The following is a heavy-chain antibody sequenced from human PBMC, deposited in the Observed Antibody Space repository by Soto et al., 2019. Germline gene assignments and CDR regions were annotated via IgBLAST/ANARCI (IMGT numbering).Heavy chain of an antibody. V-gene: IGHV3-11*01. CDR1: GFTFSDYY. CDR3: ATCGRDCSAIDF. Sequence: QVRLVESGGGLVKPGGSLRLSCAASGFTFSDYYMTWIRQAPGKGLEWVSYISLPGTSKYYADSVEGRFTISRDNTRNSLYLQMNSLRAEDTAVYYCATCGRDCSAIDFWGQGTLVTVSS. CDR2: ISLPGTSK. D-gene: IGHD2-21*02. J-gene: IGHJ4*02.